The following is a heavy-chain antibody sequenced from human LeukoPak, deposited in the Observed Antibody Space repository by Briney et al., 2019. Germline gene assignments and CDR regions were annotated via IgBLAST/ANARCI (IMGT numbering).Heavy chain of an antibody. J-gene: IGHJ5*02. CDR2: IIQSGTT. D-gene: IGHD3-9*01. CDR3: ARVNSRALQYFYWTVGGWFDP. CDR1: GGSFSGYY. Sequence: PSETLSLTCAVYGGSFSGYYWSWIRQPPGKGLEWIGEIIQSGTTNYNPSLKSRVIISIDTSKTAFSLKLSSVTAADSAVYYCARVNSRALQYFYWTVGGWFDPWGQGTLVTVSS. V-gene: IGHV4-34*12.